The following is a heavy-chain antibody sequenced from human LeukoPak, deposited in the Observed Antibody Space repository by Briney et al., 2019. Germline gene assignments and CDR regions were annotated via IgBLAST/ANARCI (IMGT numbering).Heavy chain of an antibody. D-gene: IGHD3-22*01. J-gene: IGHJ3*02. V-gene: IGHV3-21*01. Sequence: GSLILSCAASGFTFSSYSMNWVRQAPGKGLGWVSSISSSSSYIYYADSVKGRFTISRDNAKNSLYLQMNSLRAEDTAVYYCARDATDSSGYYGLDAFDIWGQGTMVTASS. CDR2: ISSSSSYI. CDR3: ARDATDSSGYYGLDAFDI. CDR1: GFTFSSYS.